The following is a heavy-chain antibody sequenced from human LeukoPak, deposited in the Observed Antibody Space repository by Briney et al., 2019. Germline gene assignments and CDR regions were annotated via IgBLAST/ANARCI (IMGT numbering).Heavy chain of an antibody. V-gene: IGHV3-74*01. CDR1: GFTFSSYW. CDR3: ARGGDIVVVPAAIPEY. CDR2: INSDGSST. D-gene: IGHD2-2*01. Sequence: GGSLRLSCAASGFTFSSYWMHWVRQAPGKGLVWVSRINSDGSSTSYADSVKGRFTISRDNAKNTLYLQMNSLRAEDTAEYYCARGGDIVVVPAAIPEYWGQGTLVTVSS. J-gene: IGHJ4*02.